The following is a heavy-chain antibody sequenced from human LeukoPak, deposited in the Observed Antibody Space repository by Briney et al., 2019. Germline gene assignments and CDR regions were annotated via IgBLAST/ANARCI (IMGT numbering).Heavy chain of an antibody. CDR3: ARANFLYCSSSTCLFDY. CDR1: GYTFTDYY. D-gene: IGHD2-2*01. Sequence: ASVKVSCKASGYTFTDYYMHWVRQAPGQGFEWMGWINPNDGDTNYAQKFQGRVTITRDTSISTAHMEVSRLRSEDTAVYYCARANFLYCSSSTCLFDYWGQGTLVTVSS. CDR2: INPNDGDT. J-gene: IGHJ4*02. V-gene: IGHV1-2*02.